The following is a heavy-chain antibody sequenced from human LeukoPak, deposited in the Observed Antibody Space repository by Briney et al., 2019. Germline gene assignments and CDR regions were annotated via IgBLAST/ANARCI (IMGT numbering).Heavy chain of an antibody. Sequence: KPSETLSLTCAVYGGSFNNYYWSWIRQPPGTGLEWIGEINHSGSTKYNPSLKSRVTISVDTSKNQFSLKLTSVTAEDTAVYYCARGTGFGVVFNYYQYYMDVWGKGTTVTVSS. CDR1: GGSFNNYY. D-gene: IGHD3-3*01. V-gene: IGHV4-34*01. J-gene: IGHJ6*03. CDR2: INHSGST. CDR3: ARGTGFGVVFNYYQYYMDV.